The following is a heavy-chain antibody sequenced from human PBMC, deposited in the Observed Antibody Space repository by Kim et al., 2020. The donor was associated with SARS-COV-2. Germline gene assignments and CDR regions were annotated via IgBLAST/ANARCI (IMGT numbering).Heavy chain of an antibody. J-gene: IGHJ2*01. Sequence: DSVKGRFTISRDNSRNTMFLQMNSLTREDTAIYYCVRDVEDGYAFWGCNFDHWGRGTQVTVAS. D-gene: IGHD5-12*01. CDR3: VRDVEDGYAFWGCNFDH. V-gene: IGHV3-30*01.